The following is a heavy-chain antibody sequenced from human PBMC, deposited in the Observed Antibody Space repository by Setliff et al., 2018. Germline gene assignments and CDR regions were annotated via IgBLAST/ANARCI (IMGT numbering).Heavy chain of an antibody. CDR2: FYHSASS. CDR1: GGSISSDY. D-gene: IGHD3-10*01. V-gene: IGHV4-59*08. Sequence: SETLSLTCNVSGGSISSDYWAWIRQPPGKALEWIGYFYHSASSNYNPSLKGRVTMSADTSKKQLYLSLTSVSVADTAMYYCARSHYYASGNSHYYYMDVWGKGAAVTVSS. J-gene: IGHJ6*03. CDR3: ARSHYYASGNSHYYYMDV.